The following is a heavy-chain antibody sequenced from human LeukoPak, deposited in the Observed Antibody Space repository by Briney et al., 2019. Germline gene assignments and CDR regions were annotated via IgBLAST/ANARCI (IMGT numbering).Heavy chain of an antibody. D-gene: IGHD6-13*01. CDR3: ARFSAAAGTYYFDY. CDR1: GYTFTSYD. V-gene: IGHV1-8*01. Sequence: GASVKVSCKASGYTFTSYDINWVRQATGQGLEWMGWMNPNSGNTGYAQKFQGRVTMTRNTSISTAYMEPSSLRSEDTAVYYCARFSAAAGTYYFDYWGQGTLVTVSS. J-gene: IGHJ4*02. CDR2: MNPNSGNT.